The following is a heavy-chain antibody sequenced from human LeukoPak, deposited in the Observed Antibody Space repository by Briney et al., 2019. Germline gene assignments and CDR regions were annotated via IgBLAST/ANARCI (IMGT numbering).Heavy chain of an antibody. Sequence: PGGSLRLSCAASGFTFSSYAMSWVRQAPGKGLEWVSVIYSGGSTYYADSVKGRFTISRDNSKNTLYLQMNSLRAEDTAVYYCARDLELLFWGQGTLVTVSS. CDR3: ARDLELLF. CDR1: GFTFSSYA. D-gene: IGHD1-7*01. V-gene: IGHV3-66*01. CDR2: IYSGGST. J-gene: IGHJ4*02.